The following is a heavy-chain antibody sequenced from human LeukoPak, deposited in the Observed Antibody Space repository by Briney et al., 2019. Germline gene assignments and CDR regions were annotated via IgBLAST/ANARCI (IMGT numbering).Heavy chain of an antibody. J-gene: IGHJ5*02. CDR1: GGSISSSSSY. D-gene: IGHD2-2*01. Sequence: SETLSLTCTVSGGSISSSSSYWGWIRQSPGKGLEWIGNMYYSGSTYYNPSLKSRVTISVDASRNLFSLKLSSVTAADTAVYYCATYHQRFDPWGQGTRVTVSS. CDR3: ATYHQRFDP. CDR2: MYYSGST. V-gene: IGHV4-39*02.